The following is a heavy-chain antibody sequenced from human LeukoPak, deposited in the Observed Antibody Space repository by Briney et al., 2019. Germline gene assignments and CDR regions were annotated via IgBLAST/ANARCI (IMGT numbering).Heavy chain of an antibody. V-gene: IGHV4-61*01. Sequence: PSETLSLTCTVSGGSISSGSYYWSWTRQPPGKGLEWIGYIYYSGSTSYNPSLKSRVTISVDTSKKKFSLKLSSVTAADTAVYYCAVGPGHYYDSSGYYFLDYWGQGTLVTVSS. CDR3: AVGPGHYYDSSGYYFLDY. J-gene: IGHJ4*02. CDR1: GGSISSGSYY. D-gene: IGHD3-22*01. CDR2: IYYSGST.